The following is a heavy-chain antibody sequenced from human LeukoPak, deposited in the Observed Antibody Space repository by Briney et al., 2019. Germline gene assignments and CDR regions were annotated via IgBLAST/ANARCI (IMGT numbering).Heavy chain of an antibody. Sequence: SETLSLTCTVSGGSISSSDYYWGWIRQSPGKGLEWIGSIYYTGNTYYNASLRSRVTISVDTSKNQFSLKLTSVTAADTAIYYRARRVRGDFGGHFDYWGQGTLVTVSS. CDR1: GGSISSSDYY. CDR3: ARRVRGDFGGHFDY. D-gene: IGHD4-17*01. CDR2: IYYTGNT. V-gene: IGHV4-39*01. J-gene: IGHJ4*02.